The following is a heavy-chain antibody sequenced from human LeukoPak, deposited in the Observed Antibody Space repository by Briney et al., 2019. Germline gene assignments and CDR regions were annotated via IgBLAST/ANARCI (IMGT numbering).Heavy chain of an antibody. CDR2: IYHSGST. V-gene: IGHV4-4*02. J-gene: IGHJ5*02. Sequence: PSGTLSLTCAVSGGSISSSNWWSWVRQPPGKGLEWIGEIYHSGSTNYNPSLKSRVTISVDKSKNQFSQKLSSVTAADTAVYYCARDGIAAAGTFRWFDPWGQGTLVTVSS. CDR3: ARDGIAAAGTFRWFDP. CDR1: GGSISSSNW. D-gene: IGHD6-13*01.